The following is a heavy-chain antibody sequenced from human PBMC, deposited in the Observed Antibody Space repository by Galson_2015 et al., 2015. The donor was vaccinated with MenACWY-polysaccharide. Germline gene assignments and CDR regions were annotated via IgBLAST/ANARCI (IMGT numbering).Heavy chain of an antibody. CDR3: TGATFGLYGMDI. V-gene: IGHV4-61*02. CDR1: GGSISSGTYY. Sequence: TLSLTCIVSGGSISSGTYYWSWIRQSAGEGLEWIGRIYTSGSTNYNPSLRSRVTISIDTSKNQFSLKLSSVTAADTAVYYCTGATFGLYGMDIWGQGTTVTVSS. D-gene: IGHD3-16*01. CDR2: IYTSGST. J-gene: IGHJ6*02.